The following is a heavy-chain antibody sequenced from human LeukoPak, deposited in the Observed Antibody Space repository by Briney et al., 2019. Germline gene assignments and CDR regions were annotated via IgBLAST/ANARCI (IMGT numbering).Heavy chain of an antibody. Sequence: GGSLRLSCAASGFIFNNYAMSWVRQAPGKGLEWVSSISSSSSYIYYADSVKGRFTISRDNAKNSLYLQMNSLRAEDTAVYYCAPGYTSSSSGYWGQGTLVTASS. CDR2: ISSSSSYI. CDR1: GFIFNNYA. V-gene: IGHV3-21*01. J-gene: IGHJ4*02. D-gene: IGHD6-13*01. CDR3: APGYTSSSSGY.